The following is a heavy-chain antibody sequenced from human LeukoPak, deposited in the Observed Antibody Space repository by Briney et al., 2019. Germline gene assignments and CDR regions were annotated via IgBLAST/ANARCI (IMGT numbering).Heavy chain of an antibody. Sequence: GGSLRLSCAASGFTFSDYGMHWVRQAPGKGLEWVAVISSDGSRKSYADSVKGRFSMSRDNSKNTLYLQMNSLRTEDTAVYYCAKDGYSSGWSTGSFDYWGQGVLVTVSS. J-gene: IGHJ4*02. CDR3: AKDGYSSGWSTGSFDY. CDR2: ISSDGSRK. D-gene: IGHD6-19*01. V-gene: IGHV3-30*18. CDR1: GFTFSDYG.